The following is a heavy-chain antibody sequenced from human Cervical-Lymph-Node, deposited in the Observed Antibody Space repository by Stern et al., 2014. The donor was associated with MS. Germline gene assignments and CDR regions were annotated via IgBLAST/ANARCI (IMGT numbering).Heavy chain of an antibody. V-gene: IGHV1-69*01. CDR2: LSPVYGAP. D-gene: IGHD1-1*01. J-gene: IGHJ5*02. CDR3: ARDLALNTGWYGH. Sequence: VHLVESGAEVKKPGSSVKVSCKASGDTFSRNAIAWVRQAPGQGLERMGGLSPVYGAPNYAQKFQGRVTVTADESTSTVYMELSSLRSEDTAVYYCARDLALNTGWYGHWGQGTQVTVSS. CDR1: GDTFSRNA.